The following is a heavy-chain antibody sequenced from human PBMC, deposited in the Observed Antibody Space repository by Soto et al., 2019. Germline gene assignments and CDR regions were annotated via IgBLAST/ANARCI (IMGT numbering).Heavy chain of an antibody. V-gene: IGHV3-7*05. CDR2: IKQDGSEK. J-gene: IGHJ6*02. D-gene: IGHD2-2*01. CDR1: GFTFSSYW. Sequence: GGSLRLSCAASGFTFSSYWMSWDRQAPGKGLEWVANIKQDGSEKYYVDSVKGRLTISRDNAKNSLYLQMNSLRAEDTAVYYCARDLLGYCSSTSCYRYGYYYYGMDVWGQGTTVTVSS. CDR3: ARDLLGYCSSTSCYRYGYYYYGMDV.